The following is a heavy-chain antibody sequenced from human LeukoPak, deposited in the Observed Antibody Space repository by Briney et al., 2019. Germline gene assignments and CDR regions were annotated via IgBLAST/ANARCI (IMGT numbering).Heavy chain of an antibody. CDR1: GFTFGDYA. D-gene: IGHD1-26*01. CDR3: SIEGSVGATTDDY. CDR2: IRSKAYGGTT. J-gene: IGHJ4*02. V-gene: IGHV3-49*03. Sequence: GGSLRLSCTASGFTFGDYAMSWFRQAPGKGLEWVGFIRSKAYGGTTEYAASVKGRFTISRDDSKSIAYLQMNSLKTEDTAVYYCSIEGSVGATTDDYWGQGTLVTVSS.